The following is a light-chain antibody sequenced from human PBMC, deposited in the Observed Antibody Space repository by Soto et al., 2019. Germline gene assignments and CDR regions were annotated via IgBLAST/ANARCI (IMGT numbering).Light chain of an antibody. V-gene: IGKV1-13*02. CDR2: DAS. J-gene: IGKJ3*01. Sequence: AIQLTQSPSSLSASVGDRVTITCRASQGISSALAWYQQKPGKAPKLLIYDASSLESGVPSRFSGSGSGTDFTLTISSLQPEDFATDYCQQFNSYPSTFGPGTKVDIK. CDR1: QGISSA. CDR3: QQFNSYPST.